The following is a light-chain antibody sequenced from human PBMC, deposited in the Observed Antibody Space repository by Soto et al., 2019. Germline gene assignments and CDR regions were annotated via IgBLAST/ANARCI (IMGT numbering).Light chain of an antibody. Sequence: QSVLTQRASVTGSPRQSITISYTGTSSDVGGYNYVSWYQQHPGKAPKLMISDVTNRPSGVSNRFSGSKSDNTASLTISGLQAEDEAEYYCSSYTSSTTFVFGTGTKVTVL. CDR2: DVT. J-gene: IGLJ1*01. V-gene: IGLV2-14*03. CDR1: SSDVGGYNY. CDR3: SSYTSSTTFV.